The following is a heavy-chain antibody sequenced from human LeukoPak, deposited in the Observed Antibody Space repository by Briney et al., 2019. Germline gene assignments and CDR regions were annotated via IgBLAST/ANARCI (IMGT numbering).Heavy chain of an antibody. J-gene: IGHJ3*02. Sequence: ASVKVSCKASGYTFTSYDINWVRQTTGQGLEWMGWMNPNSGNTGYAQKFQGRVTMTRNTSISTAYMELSSLRSEDTAVYYCARGPWVELRRAAFDIWGQGTMVTVSS. CDR3: ARGPWVELRRAAFDI. CDR2: MNPNSGNT. CDR1: GYTFTSYD. D-gene: IGHD1-7*01. V-gene: IGHV1-8*01.